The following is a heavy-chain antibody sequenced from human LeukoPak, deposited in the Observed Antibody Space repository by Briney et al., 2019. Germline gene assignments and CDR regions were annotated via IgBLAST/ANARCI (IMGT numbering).Heavy chain of an antibody. CDR2: INPTGGSK. CDR1: GYTFTSYY. V-gene: IGHV1-46*04. D-gene: IGHD3-3*01. CDR3: TRAAPLPYYDFWSGTYAMDF. J-gene: IGHJ6*02. Sequence: ASVNVSCMASGYTFTSYYMHWVRQAPGQGLAWMGIINPTGGSKSNPNKWQGKITTPRDTSTRTVYMELSSLTPKDTAVYYGTRAAPLPYYDFWSGTYAMDFWGQGTTVTVTS.